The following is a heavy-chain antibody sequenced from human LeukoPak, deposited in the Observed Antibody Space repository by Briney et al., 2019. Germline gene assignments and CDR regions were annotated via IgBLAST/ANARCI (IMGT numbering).Heavy chain of an antibody. D-gene: IGHD2-15*01. Sequence: ASVKVSCKVSGYTLTELPMHWVRQAPGKGLEWMGGFDPEDGETIYAQKFQGRVTMTEDTSTDTAYMELSSLRSEDTAVYYCATASPAPPYCSGGSCYSSYYYYGMDVWGQGTTVTVYS. V-gene: IGHV1-24*01. CDR1: GYTLTELP. CDR2: FDPEDGET. J-gene: IGHJ6*02. CDR3: ATASPAPPYCSGGSCYSSYYYYGMDV.